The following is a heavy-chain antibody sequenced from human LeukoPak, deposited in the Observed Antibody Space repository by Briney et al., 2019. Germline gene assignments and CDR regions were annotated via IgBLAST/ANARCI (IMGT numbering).Heavy chain of an antibody. CDR2: INPADSER. CDR3: SRQGCTTTSCHTIDS. D-gene: IGHD2-2*02. V-gene: IGHV5-51*01. Sequence: GESLKISCKGSGYIFTNSWIGWVRQMPGKGLELMGIINPADSERRYSPSFQGQVTISVDKSISTAYLQWSSLKASDTAMYYCSRQGCTTTSCHTIDSWGQGSLVTVSS. CDR1: GYIFTNSW. J-gene: IGHJ4*02.